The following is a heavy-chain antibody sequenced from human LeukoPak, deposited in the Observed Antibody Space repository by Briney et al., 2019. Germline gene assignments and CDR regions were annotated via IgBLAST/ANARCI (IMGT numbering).Heavy chain of an antibody. CDR3: TKNGGYSDAFDI. J-gene: IGHJ3*02. CDR2: ISVDGGRT. V-gene: IGHV3-43*02. CDR1: GFIFDDYA. D-gene: IGHD3-10*01. Sequence: GGSLRLSCAASGFIFDDYAMHWGRQAPGKGLEWVSLISVDGGRTYYTDSVKGRFTISRDNSKHSLYLQMNSLRTEDTALYYCTKNGGYSDAFDIWGQGTMVTVSS.